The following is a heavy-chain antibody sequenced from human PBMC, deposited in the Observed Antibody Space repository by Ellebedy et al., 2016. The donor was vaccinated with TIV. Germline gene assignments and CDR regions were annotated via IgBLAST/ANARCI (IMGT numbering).Heavy chain of an antibody. J-gene: IGHJ6*02. Sequence: ASVKVSCRASGYTFTGYYIHWVRQAPGQGLEWMGWINPNSGGTNYAQKFQGRVTITADKSTSTAYMELSSLRSEDTAVYYCARDEGPKLELRSYYYFVMDVWGQGTTVTVSS. CDR1: GYTFTGYY. CDR3: ARDEGPKLELRSYYYFVMDV. CDR2: INPNSGGT. D-gene: IGHD1-7*01. V-gene: IGHV1-2*02.